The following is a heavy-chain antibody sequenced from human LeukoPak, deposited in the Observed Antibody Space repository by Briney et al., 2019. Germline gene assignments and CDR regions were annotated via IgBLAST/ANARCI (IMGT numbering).Heavy chain of an antibody. CDR2: ISGDGGST. CDR1: GFTFNDYA. Sequence: AGGSLRLSCAVSGFTFNDYAMNWVRHAPGKGLEWVSFISGDGGSTYYADSVKGRFTISRDNNRNSLYLQMNSLRLGDTALYYCATDCSGNRCYSLWGQGTLVTVSS. J-gene: IGHJ4*02. V-gene: IGHV3-43*02. CDR3: ATDCSGNRCYSL. D-gene: IGHD2-15*01.